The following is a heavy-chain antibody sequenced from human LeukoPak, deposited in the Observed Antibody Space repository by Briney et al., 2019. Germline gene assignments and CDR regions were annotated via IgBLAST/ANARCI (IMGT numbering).Heavy chain of an antibody. Sequence: GGSLRLSCVVSGFTFSSYNFNWVRQAPGKGLEWVANIKQDGSEKYYVDSVKGRFTISRDNAKNSLYLQMNSLRAEDTAVYYCASREWTNAFDIWGQGTMVTVSS. CDR2: IKQDGSEK. V-gene: IGHV3-7*01. CDR3: ASREWTNAFDI. J-gene: IGHJ3*02. CDR1: GFTFSSYN. D-gene: IGHD3-3*01.